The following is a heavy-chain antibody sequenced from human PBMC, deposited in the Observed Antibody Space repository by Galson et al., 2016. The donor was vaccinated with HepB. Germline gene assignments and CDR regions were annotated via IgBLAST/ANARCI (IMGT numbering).Heavy chain of an antibody. CDR3: ARDLQSHFFDY. D-gene: IGHD3-3*02. J-gene: IGHJ4*02. CDR2: IGHVGNAI. V-gene: IGHV3-33*01. CDR1: GFPFNLWG. Sequence: FLRLSCAASGFPFNLWGMHWLRQAPGKGLEWLAIIGHVGNAIMYADSVKGRFTISRDNSKNTLYLQMDMLRVEDTAVYYCARDLQSHFFDYWGRGALVTVSS.